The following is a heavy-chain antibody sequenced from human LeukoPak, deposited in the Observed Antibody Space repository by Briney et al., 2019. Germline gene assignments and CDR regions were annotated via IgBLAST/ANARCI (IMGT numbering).Heavy chain of an antibody. CDR3: AKLTLAVADPGY. CDR2: ISYDGSNK. D-gene: IGHD6-19*01. V-gene: IGHV3-30*18. J-gene: IGHJ4*02. Sequence: PGRSLRLSCAASGFTFSSYGVHWVRQAPGKGLEWVAVISYDGSNKYYADSVKGRFTISRDNSKNTLYLQMNSLRAEDTAVYYCAKLTLAVADPGYWGQGTLVTVSS. CDR1: GFTFSSYG.